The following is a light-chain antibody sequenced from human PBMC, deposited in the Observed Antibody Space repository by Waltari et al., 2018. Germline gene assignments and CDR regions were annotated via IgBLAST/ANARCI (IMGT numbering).Light chain of an antibody. J-gene: IGLJ3*02. V-gene: IGLV8-61*01. CDR2: KAN. CDR3: LLYMGSGIWV. CDR1: SGSLSSTSY. Sequence: QTVVTQESSLSVSPGGPVTPTCALSSGSLSSTSYASWYQQSPGQTPRTLVYKANIRSSGVPDRFSGSVLGNKAVLIITGAQAEDESTYYCLLYMGSGIWVFGGGTKLTVL.